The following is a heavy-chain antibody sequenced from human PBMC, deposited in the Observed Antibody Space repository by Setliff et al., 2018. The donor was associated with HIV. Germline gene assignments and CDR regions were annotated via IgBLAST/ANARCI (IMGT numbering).Heavy chain of an antibody. J-gene: IGHJ4*02. Sequence: ASETLSLTCTVSGGSISSSSYYWGWIRQPPGKGLEWIGSIYSSGSTYYNPSLKSPVTMSVDTSRNQFSLKLSSVTAADTAVYYCTRGYDSSGYAFDSWGQGTLVTVSS. CDR2: IYSSGST. CDR1: GGSISSSSYY. D-gene: IGHD3-22*01. CDR3: TRGYDSSGYAFDS. V-gene: IGHV4-39*01.